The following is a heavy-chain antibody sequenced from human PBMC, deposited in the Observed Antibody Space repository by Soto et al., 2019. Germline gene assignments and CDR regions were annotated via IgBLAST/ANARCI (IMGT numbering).Heavy chain of an antibody. Sequence: GGSLRLSCAASGFAFSSYAIHWVRQAPGKGLEWVAVIWYDGGNKFYADSVKGRFTIARDNSKNTLSLQMNSLRAEDTAMYYCANDRHSSSSGYFDNWSQGTLVTVSS. CDR1: GFAFSSYA. D-gene: IGHD6-6*01. CDR3: ANDRHSSSSGYFDN. J-gene: IGHJ4*02. CDR2: IWYDGGNK. V-gene: IGHV3-33*06.